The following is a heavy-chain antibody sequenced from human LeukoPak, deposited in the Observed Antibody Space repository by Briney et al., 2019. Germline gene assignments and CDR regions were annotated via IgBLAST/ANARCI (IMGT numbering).Heavy chain of an antibody. CDR3: TCVDTAMAGYYYYGMDV. D-gene: IGHD5-18*01. CDR2: IRSKAYGGTT. Sequence: GGSLRLSCKASGFTFGDYAMSWFRQAPGKGLEWVGFIRSKAYGGTTEYAASVKGRFTISRDDSKSIAYLQMNSLKTEDTAVYYCTCVDTAMAGYYYYGMDVWGQGTTVTVSS. V-gene: IGHV3-49*03. CDR1: GFTFGDYA. J-gene: IGHJ6*02.